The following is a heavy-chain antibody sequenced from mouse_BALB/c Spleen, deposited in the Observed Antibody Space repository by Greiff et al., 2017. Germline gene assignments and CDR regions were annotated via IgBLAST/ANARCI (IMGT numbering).Heavy chain of an antibody. CDR1: GFTFSSYA. J-gene: IGHJ4*01. Sequence: EVQLVESGGGLVKPGGSLKLSCAASGFTFSSYAMSWVRQSPEKRLEWVAEISSGGSYTYYPDTVTGRFTISRDNAKNTLYLQMSSLKSEDTAMYYCARHGYYDYENYAMDYWGQGTSVTVSS. CDR2: ISSGGSYT. V-gene: IGHV5-9-4*01. CDR3: ARHGYYDYENYAMDY. D-gene: IGHD2-4*01.